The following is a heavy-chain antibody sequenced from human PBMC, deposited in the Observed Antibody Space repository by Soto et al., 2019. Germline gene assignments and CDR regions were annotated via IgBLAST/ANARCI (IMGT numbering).Heavy chain of an antibody. Sequence: QVQLVESGGGVVQPGRSLKLSCAASGFTFSSYAMHWVRQAPGKGLEWVAVISYDGSHKYYADTVKGRFTISRDNSKNTLYLQMNSLRAEDTAVYYCARETYYDFWSGPYYGMDVWGQGTTVTISS. V-gene: IGHV3-30-3*01. J-gene: IGHJ6*02. CDR3: ARETYYDFWSGPYYGMDV. CDR1: GFTFSSYA. CDR2: ISYDGSHK. D-gene: IGHD3-3*01.